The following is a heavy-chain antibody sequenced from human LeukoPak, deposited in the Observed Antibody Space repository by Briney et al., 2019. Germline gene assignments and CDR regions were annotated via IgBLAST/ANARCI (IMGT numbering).Heavy chain of an antibody. CDR1: GGSISSSSYY. J-gene: IGHJ4*02. V-gene: IGHV4-39*01. D-gene: IGHD2-15*01. CDR3: ARLGYCSGGSCNSDY. CDR2: IYYSGST. Sequence: SETLSLTCTVSGGSISSSSYYWGWIRQPPGKGLEWIGSIYYSGSTYYNPSLKSRVTISVDTSKNHFSLKLSSVTAADTAVYYCARLGYCSGGSCNSDYWGQGTLVTVSS.